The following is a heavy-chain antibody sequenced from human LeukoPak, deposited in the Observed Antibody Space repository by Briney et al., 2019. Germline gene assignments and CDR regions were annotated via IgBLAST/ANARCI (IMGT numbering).Heavy chain of an antibody. CDR2: IYYSGST. J-gene: IGHJ4*02. D-gene: IGHD1-26*01. Sequence: SETLSLTCTVSGGSISSYYWSWIRQPPGKGLEWIGYIYYSGSTNYNPSLKSRVTISVDTSKNQFSLKLSSVTAADTAVYYCARGKEWELLRGGYYFDYWGQGTLVTVSS. CDR1: GGSISSYY. CDR3: ARGKEWELLRGGYYFDY. V-gene: IGHV4-59*01.